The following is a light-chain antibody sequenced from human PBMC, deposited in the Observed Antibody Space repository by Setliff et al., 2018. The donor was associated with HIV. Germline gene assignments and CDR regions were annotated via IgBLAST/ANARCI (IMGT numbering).Light chain of an antibody. CDR2: EVS. Sequence: QSVLTQPASVSGSPGQSITISCTGTSSDVGGYNYVSWYQQHPGKAPKLMIYEVSNRPSGISNRFSGSKSGNTASLTISGLQAEDEADYYCSSFARGGTLYVFGTGTKVTV. CDR3: SSFARGGTLYV. CDR1: SSDVGGYNY. V-gene: IGLV2-14*01. J-gene: IGLJ1*01.